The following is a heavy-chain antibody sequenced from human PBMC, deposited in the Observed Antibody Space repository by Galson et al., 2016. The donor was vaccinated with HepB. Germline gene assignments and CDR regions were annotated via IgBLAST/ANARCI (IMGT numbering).Heavy chain of an antibody. D-gene: IGHD2-21*02. CDR1: GFAFSSYA. CDR3: AKGRYCGGDCYSSDY. CDR2: ISGGGVST. Sequence: SLRLCCASSGFAFSSYALNWVRQAPGQGLQWVAGISGGGVSTHYADSVKGRFTISRDNSKNTLYLQMNSLRAEDTAVYYCAKGRYCGGDCYSSDYWGQGTLVTVSS. J-gene: IGHJ4*02. V-gene: IGHV3-23*01.